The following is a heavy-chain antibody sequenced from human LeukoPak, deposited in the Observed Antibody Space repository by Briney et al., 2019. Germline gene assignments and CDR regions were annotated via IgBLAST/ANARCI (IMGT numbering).Heavy chain of an antibody. CDR2: IRGTGGGT. CDR3: VRDRDSTGYYDY. J-gene: IGHJ4*02. CDR1: GFPFSTYA. V-gene: IGHV3-23*01. D-gene: IGHD3-22*01. Sequence: GGSLRLSCAASGFPFSTYAMNWVRQAPGKDLECVSSIRGTGGGTYYADSVKGRFTISRDNSKNTLYLQTNSLRAEDTALYYCVRDRDSTGYYDYWGQGTLVTVSS.